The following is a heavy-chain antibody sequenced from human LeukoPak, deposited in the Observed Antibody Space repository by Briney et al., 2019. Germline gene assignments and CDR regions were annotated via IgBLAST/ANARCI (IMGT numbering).Heavy chain of an antibody. CDR1: GGTFSSYA. CDR2: IIPIFGIA. CDR3: AREGYRGNYYDSSGYYENFQH. Sequence: SVEVSCKASGGTFSSYAISWVRQAPGQGLEWMGRIIPIFGIANYAQKFQGRVTITADKSTSTAYMELSSLRSEDTAVYYCAREGYRGNYYDSSGYYENFQHWGQGTLVTVSS. J-gene: IGHJ1*01. V-gene: IGHV1-69*04. D-gene: IGHD3-22*01.